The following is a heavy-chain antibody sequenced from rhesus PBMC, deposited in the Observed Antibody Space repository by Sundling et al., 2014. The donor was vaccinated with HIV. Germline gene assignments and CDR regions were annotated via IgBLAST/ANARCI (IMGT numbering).Heavy chain of an antibody. CDR3: TRPKGVAGTPLFQFDD. J-gene: IGHJ4*01. D-gene: IGHD1-1-1*01. CDR2: VYSSGTK. Sequence: QVQLQESGPGLVKPSATLSLTCAVSGDSIISGYGWTWVRQSPGKGLKWIATVYSSGTKYLNPSLQSRVTLSLDTSKNEVSVRLTSVTAADTAVYYCTRPKGVAGTPLFQFDDWGQGVLVTVSS. V-gene: IGHV4-127*01. CDR1: GDSIISGYG.